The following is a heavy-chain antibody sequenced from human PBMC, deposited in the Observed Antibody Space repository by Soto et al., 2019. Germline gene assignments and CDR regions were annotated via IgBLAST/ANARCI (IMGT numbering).Heavy chain of an antibody. CDR1: GFTFSSYE. V-gene: IGHV3-48*03. Sequence: EVQLVESGGGLVQPGGSLRLSCAASGFTFSSYEMNWVRQAPGKGLEWVSYISSSGSTIYYADSVKGRFTISRDNAKNSLYLQMNSLRAEDTAVYYCARGYGSSWSRLDYYYGMDVWGQGTTVTVSS. D-gene: IGHD6-13*01. CDR3: ARGYGSSWSRLDYYYGMDV. CDR2: ISSSGSTI. J-gene: IGHJ6*02.